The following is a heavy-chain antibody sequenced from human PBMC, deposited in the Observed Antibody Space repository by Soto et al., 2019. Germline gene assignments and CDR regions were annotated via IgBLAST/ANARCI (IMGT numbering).Heavy chain of an antibody. CDR2: ISYDGSNK. D-gene: IGHD3-16*02. Sequence: QVQLVESGGGVVQPGRSLRLSCAASGFTFSSYAMHWVRQAPGKGLEWVAVISYDGSNKYYADSVKGRFTISRDNSKNTLYLQMNSLRAEDTAVYYCARGGDDYVWGSYRHFDYWGQGTLVTVSS. CDR1: GFTFSSYA. CDR3: ARGGDDYVWGSYRHFDY. J-gene: IGHJ4*02. V-gene: IGHV3-30-3*01.